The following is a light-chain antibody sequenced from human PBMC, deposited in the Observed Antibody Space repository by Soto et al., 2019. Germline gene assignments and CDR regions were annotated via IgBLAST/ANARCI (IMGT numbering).Light chain of an antibody. J-gene: IGKJ1*01. V-gene: IGKV3-15*01. Sequence: EIVMTQSPASLSVSPGERATLSCRASQSVSSNLAWYQQKPGQAPRLLIHGASARATGIPDRFSGSGSGTEFTLPISSLQSEEVAVYYCQQYNNWMWTFGQGTKVEFK. CDR1: QSVSSN. CDR3: QQYNNWMWT. CDR2: GAS.